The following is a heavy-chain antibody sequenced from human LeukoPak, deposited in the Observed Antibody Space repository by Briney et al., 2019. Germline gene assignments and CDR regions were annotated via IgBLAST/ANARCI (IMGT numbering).Heavy chain of an antibody. V-gene: IGHV4-34*01. CDR3: ARAQDSPAAGGTAVDYDVDY. CDR1: GGSFSGYY. Sequence: RPSETLSLTCAVYGGSFSGYYWSWIRQPPGKGLEWIGEINHSGSTNYNPSLKSRVTISVDTSKNQFSLKLSSVTAADTAVYYCARAQDSPAAGGTAVDYDVDYWGQGTLVTVSS. CDR2: INHSGST. J-gene: IGHJ4*02. D-gene: IGHD6-13*01.